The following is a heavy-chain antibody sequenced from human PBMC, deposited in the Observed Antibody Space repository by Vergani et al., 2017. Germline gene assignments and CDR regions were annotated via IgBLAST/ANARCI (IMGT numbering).Heavy chain of an antibody. CDR1: GYTFTGYY. CDR3: ARTPIPQTWIQLAF. Sequence: QVQLVQSGAEVKKPGASVKVSCKASGYTFTGYYMHWVRQAPGQGLEWMGIINPSGGSTSYAQKFQGRVTITADESTSTAYMELSSLRSEDTAVYYCARTPIPQTWIQLAFWGQGTLVTVSS. V-gene: IGHV1-46*01. D-gene: IGHD5-18*01. CDR2: INPSGGST. J-gene: IGHJ4*02.